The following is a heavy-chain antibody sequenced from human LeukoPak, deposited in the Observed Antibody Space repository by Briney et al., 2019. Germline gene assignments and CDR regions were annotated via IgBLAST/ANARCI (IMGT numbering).Heavy chain of an antibody. CDR2: ISYDGANK. CDR3: GGASS. J-gene: IGHJ5*02. V-gene: IGHV3-30-3*01. CDR1: GFTFSSYA. D-gene: IGHD1-26*01. Sequence: GGSLRLSCAASGFTFSSYAMHWVRQAPGKGLEWVAVISYDGANKYQADSVKGRFTISRDNSMNTLYLQMNSLRTEDTAVYYCGGASSWGQGTLVTVSS.